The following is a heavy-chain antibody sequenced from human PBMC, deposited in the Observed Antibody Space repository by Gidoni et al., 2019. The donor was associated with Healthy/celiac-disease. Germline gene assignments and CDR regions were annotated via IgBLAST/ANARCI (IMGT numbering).Heavy chain of an antibody. J-gene: IGHJ4*02. CDR3: AKDEFLGLVVPADY. CDR1: GFTFDDYA. V-gene: IGHV3-9*01. D-gene: IGHD2-2*01. Sequence: EVQLVESGGGLVQPGRSLRPSGAASGFTFDDYAMHWVRQAPGKGLEWVSGISWNSGSIGYADSVKGRFTISRDNAKNSLYLQMNSLRAEDTALYYCAKDEFLGLVVPADYWGQGTLVTVSS. CDR2: ISWNSGSI.